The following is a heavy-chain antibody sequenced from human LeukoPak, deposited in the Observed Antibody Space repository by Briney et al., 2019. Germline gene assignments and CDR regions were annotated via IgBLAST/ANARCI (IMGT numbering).Heavy chain of an antibody. CDR2: ISYDGSNK. J-gene: IGHJ4*02. Sequence: GGSLRLSCAASGFTFSSYAMHWVRQAPGKGLEWVAVISYDGSNKYYADSVKGRFTISRDNSKNTLFLQMNSLRAEDTAVYYCAKDGGLWVSAHWGDSWGRGTLVTVSS. D-gene: IGHD7-27*01. CDR3: AKDGGLWVSAHWGDS. V-gene: IGHV3-30-3*01. CDR1: GFTFSSYA.